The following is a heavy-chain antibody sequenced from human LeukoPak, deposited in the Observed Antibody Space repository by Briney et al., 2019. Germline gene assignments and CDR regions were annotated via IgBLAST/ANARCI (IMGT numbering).Heavy chain of an antibody. J-gene: IGHJ4*02. D-gene: IGHD1-26*01. CDR3: ARVAMSGIGSDDF. Sequence: ASVKVSCKASGYTFTGYYVHWVRQAPGQGLEWMGWINPYSGDTNYAQKFQGRVTMTRDTSISTAYMELSSLKSDDTAVYYCARVAMSGIGSDDFWGQGTLVTASS. CDR1: GYTFTGYY. V-gene: IGHV1-2*02. CDR2: INPYSGDT.